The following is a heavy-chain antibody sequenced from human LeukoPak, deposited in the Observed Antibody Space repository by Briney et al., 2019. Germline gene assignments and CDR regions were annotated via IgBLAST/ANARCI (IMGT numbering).Heavy chain of an antibody. CDR2: IGRNGDNT. J-gene: IGHJ6*03. CDR3: ARNSGSYSPFLNYYYYMDV. V-gene: IGHV3-23*01. Sequence: PGGSLRLSCAASGFTFSSLHMTWVRQAPGKGLEWVSAIGRNGDNTYYADSVKGRFTISRDNSKNTLYLQMNSLRAEDTAVYYCARNSGSYSPFLNYYYYMDVWGKGTTVTVSS. CDR1: GFTFSSLH. D-gene: IGHD1-26*01.